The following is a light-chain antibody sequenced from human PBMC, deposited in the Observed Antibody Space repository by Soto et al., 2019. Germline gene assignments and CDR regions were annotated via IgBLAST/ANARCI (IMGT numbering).Light chain of an antibody. J-gene: IGKJ1*01. Sequence: DIQMTQSPSTLSASVGDRVTITCRASQSISSWLAWYQQKPGKAPKLLIYKASILESGVPSRFSGSGSGTEFTLTISSLQPDDLATYHCQQYDTYVTFGQGTKVEIK. CDR1: QSISSW. V-gene: IGKV1-5*03. CDR2: KAS. CDR3: QQYDTYVT.